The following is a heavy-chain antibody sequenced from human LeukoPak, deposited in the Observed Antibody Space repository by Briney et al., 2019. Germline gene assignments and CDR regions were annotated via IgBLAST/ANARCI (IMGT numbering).Heavy chain of an antibody. CDR1: GGSISSDY. CDR2: IYISGNA. J-gene: IGHJ3*01. CDR3: ARAKYTTLPSAFDV. V-gene: IGHV4-4*07. D-gene: IGHD1-1*01. Sequence: SGTLSLTCTVSGGSISSDYWTWIRQPAGKGLEWIGRIYISGNAYYNPSLKSRVTMSLDTSKNRFSLNLSSVTAADTAVYYCARAKYTTLPSAFDVWGQGTMVTVSS.